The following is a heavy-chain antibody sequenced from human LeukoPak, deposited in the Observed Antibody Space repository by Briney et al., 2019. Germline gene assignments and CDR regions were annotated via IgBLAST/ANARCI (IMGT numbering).Heavy chain of an antibody. Sequence: SETLSLTCAVYGGSFTDYYWSWIRHLPGKGLEGIGEIHHRAGANYNPSLWGRVTISGDPSKNQVSLRVSSVTAADTAVYYCARGVLGPYYFDLWGRGTLVTVSS. CDR3: ARGVLGPYYFDL. D-gene: IGHD7-27*01. V-gene: IGHV4-34*01. CDR2: IHHRAGA. CDR1: GGSFTDYY. J-gene: IGHJ2*01.